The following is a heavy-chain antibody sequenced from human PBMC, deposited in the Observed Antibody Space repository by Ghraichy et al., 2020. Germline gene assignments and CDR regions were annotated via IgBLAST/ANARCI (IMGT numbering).Heavy chain of an antibody. J-gene: IGHJ6*02. CDR1: GFTFSDYY. CDR3: ARVRGQWSYYYYGMDV. D-gene: IGHD6-19*01. CDR2: ISSSGSTI. Sequence: GESLNISCAASGFTFSDYYMSWIRQAPGKGLEWVSYISSSGSTIYYADSVKGRFTISRDNAKNSLYLQMNSLRAEDTAVYYCARVRGQWSYYYYGMDVWGQGTTVTVSS. V-gene: IGHV3-11*01.